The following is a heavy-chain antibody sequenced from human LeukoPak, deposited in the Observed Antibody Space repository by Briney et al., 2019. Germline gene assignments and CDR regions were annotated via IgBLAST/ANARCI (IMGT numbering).Heavy chain of an antibody. D-gene: IGHD6-13*01. Sequence: PGGSLRLSCAASGFTFSSYGMHWVRQAPGKGLEWVAVISYDGSNKYYADSVKGRFTISRDNSKNTLYLQMNSLRAEDTAVYYCARVYGAAGKNYWGQGTLVTVSS. CDR1: GFTFSSYG. CDR3: ARVYGAAGKNY. V-gene: IGHV3-30*03. CDR2: ISYDGSNK. J-gene: IGHJ4*02.